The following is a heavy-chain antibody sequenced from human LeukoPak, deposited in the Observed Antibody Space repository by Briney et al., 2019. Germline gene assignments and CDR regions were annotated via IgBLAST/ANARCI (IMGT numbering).Heavy chain of an antibody. V-gene: IGHV4-34*01. CDR3: ARGLRYCSSTSCYRWMDSYGSIDY. CDR2: INHSGST. CDR1: GGSFSGYY. J-gene: IGHJ4*02. Sequence: PSETLSLTCAVYGGSFSGYYWSWIRQPPGKGLEWIGEINHSGSTNYNPSLKSRVTISVDTSKNQFSLKLSSVTAADTAVYYCARGLRYCSSTSCYRWMDSYGSIDYWGQGTLVTVSS. D-gene: IGHD2-2*01.